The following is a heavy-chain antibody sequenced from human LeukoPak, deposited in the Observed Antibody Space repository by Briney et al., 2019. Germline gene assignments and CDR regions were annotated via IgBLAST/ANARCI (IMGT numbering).Heavy chain of an antibody. CDR2: IYTSGST. CDR1: GGSISSYY. CDR3: ARVGSCSGGSCYRFDP. D-gene: IGHD2-15*01. V-gene: IGHV4-4*07. J-gene: IGHJ5*02. Sequence: SETLSLTCTVSGGSISSYYWSWIRQPAGKGLGWIGRIYTSGSTNYNPSLKSRVTMSVDTSKNQFSLKLSSVTAADTAVYYCARVGSCSGGSCYRFDPWGQGTLVTVSS.